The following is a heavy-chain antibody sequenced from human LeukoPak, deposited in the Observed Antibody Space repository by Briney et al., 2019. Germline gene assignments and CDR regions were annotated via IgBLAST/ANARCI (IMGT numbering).Heavy chain of an antibody. Sequence: ASVKVSCKASGGTFSSYAISWVRQAPGQGLEWMGGFDPEDGETIYAQKFQGRVTMTEDTSTDTAYMELSSLRSEDTAVYYCATHLNHYYGSGMSYWGQGTLVTVSS. J-gene: IGHJ4*02. CDR3: ATHLNHYYGSGMSY. CDR1: GGTFSSYA. V-gene: IGHV1-24*01. D-gene: IGHD3-10*01. CDR2: FDPEDGET.